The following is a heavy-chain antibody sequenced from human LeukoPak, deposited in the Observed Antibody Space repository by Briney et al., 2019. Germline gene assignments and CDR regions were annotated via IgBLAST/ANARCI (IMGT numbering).Heavy chain of an antibody. D-gene: IGHD6-19*01. V-gene: IGHV1-18*01. J-gene: IGHJ4*02. CDR2: ISTYNGNT. CDR3: ARGIAVAGTGDY. Sequence: ASVKVSCKTSGCTFTDSGISWVRQAPGLGLEWMGWISTYNGNTHYAQKLQGRVTMTTDTSTRTAYMELRSLRSDDTAMYYCARGIAVAGTGDYWGQGTLVTVSS. CDR1: GCTFTDSG.